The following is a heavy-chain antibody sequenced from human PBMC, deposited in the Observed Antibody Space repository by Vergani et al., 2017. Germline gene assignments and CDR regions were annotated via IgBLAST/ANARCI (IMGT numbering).Heavy chain of an antibody. J-gene: IGHJ4*02. Sequence: VQLVESGGGLVKPGGSLRLSCAASGFTFDDYAMSWVRQAPGKGVEWVSAISGSGGSTYYADSVKGRCTISRDNSKNTLYLQMNSLRAEDTAVYYCAKDRSSAWMDYWGQGTLVTVSS. CDR1: GFTFDDYA. CDR3: AKDRSSAWMDY. D-gene: IGHD6-13*01. V-gene: IGHV3-23*04. CDR2: ISGSGGST.